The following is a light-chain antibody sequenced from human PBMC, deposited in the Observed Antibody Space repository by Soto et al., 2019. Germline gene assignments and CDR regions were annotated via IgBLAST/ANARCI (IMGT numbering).Light chain of an antibody. Sequence: EIVLTQSPATLSLSPGESATLSCRATRSVSSYLAWYQQKPGQAPRLLIYDASSRPTDIPARFTGSGSGTDFTLTVSSLGPEDFALYYCQQYNNWPRGTFGQGTKGDIK. CDR1: RSVSSY. CDR2: DAS. V-gene: IGKV3-11*01. J-gene: IGKJ1*01. CDR3: QQYNNWPRGT.